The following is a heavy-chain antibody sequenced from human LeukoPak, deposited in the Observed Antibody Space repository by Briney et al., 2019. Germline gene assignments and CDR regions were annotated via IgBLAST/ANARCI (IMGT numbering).Heavy chain of an antibody. J-gene: IGHJ4*02. V-gene: IGHV3-48*01. CDR2: ISSSSSTI. Sequence: PGGSLRLSCAASGFTFSSYSMNWVRQAPGKGLEWVSYISSSSSTIYYADSVKGRFTISRDNAKNSLYLQMNSLRAEDSAMYYCARGGYQHYALVDYWGQGTLATVSS. D-gene: IGHD5-12*01. CDR3: ARGGYQHYALVDY. CDR1: GFTFSSYS.